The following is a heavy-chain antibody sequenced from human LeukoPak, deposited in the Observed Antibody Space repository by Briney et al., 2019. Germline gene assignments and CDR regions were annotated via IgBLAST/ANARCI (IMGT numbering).Heavy chain of an antibody. CDR1: GFTFSSYG. J-gene: IGHJ6*03. D-gene: IGHD3-9*01. CDR2: IWYDGSNK. Sequence: PGGSLRLSCAASGFTFSSYGMHWVRQAPGKGLEWVAVIWYDGSNKYYADSLKGRFTISRDKSKNTLYLQMNSLRAEDTAVYYCAKEGYYDILTGYYPPYYYYYMDVWGKGTTVTVSS. V-gene: IGHV3-33*03. CDR3: AKEGYYDILTGYYPPYYYYYMDV.